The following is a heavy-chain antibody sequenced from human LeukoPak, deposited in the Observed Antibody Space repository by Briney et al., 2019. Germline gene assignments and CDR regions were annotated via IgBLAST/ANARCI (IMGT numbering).Heavy chain of an antibody. V-gene: IGHV3-30-3*01. D-gene: IGHD5-24*01. CDR1: EPIFSTYT. CDR3: ASVSRWLQLQGGY. Sequence: GGSLRLSCAASEPIFSTYTMHWVRQAPGKGLEWVAVISFDGSNTYYADSVKGRFTISRDNSKNTLDLQMNSLRVEDTAVYYCASVSRWLQLQGGYWGQGTLVTVSS. CDR2: ISFDGSNT. J-gene: IGHJ4*02.